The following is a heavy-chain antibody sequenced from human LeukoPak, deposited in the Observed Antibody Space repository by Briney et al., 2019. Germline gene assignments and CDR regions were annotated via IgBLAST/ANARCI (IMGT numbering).Heavy chain of an antibody. CDR3: AKGEFYYDSNGGGPPIH. J-gene: IGHJ4*02. CDR2: ISYDGSNK. V-gene: IGHV3-30*18. D-gene: IGHD3-22*01. Sequence: GGSLRLSCAASGFTFSSYGMHWVRQAPGKGLEWVTVISYDGSNKYYADSVKGRFTISRDNSKNTLYLQMNSLRAEDTAVYYCAKGEFYYDSNGGGPPIHWGQGTLVTVSS. CDR1: GFTFSSYG.